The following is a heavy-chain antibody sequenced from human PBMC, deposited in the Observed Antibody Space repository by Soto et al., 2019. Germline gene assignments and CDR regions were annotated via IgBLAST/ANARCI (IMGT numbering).Heavy chain of an antibody. D-gene: IGHD6-13*01. Sequence: QVQLVQSGSEVKMPGSSVKVSCKTAGGTFSRHAINWVRQAPGQGHEGMGGIIPMFGTTNYAQKFKGRVTISADESTSTAYMELSSLRSEDAAVYYCAMAAIHGSSWYFWFDPWGQGTLVTVSS. CDR2: IIPMFGTT. J-gene: IGHJ5*02. CDR1: GGTFSRHA. V-gene: IGHV1-69*01. CDR3: AMAAIHGSSWYFWFDP.